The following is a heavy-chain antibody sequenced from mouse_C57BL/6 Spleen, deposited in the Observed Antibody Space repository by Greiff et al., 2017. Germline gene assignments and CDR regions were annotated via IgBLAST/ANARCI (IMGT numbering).Heavy chain of an antibody. V-gene: IGHV1-64*01. CDR1: GYTFTSYW. Sequence: QVQLQQPGAELVKPGASVKLSCKASGYTFTSYWMHWVKQRPGQGLEWIGMIHPNSGSTNYNEKFKSKATLTVDKSSSTAYMQLSSLTSEDSAVYYGEREGRLPSDYWGQGTTLTVSS. D-gene: IGHD2-1*01. J-gene: IGHJ2*01. CDR2: IHPNSGST. CDR3: EREGRLPSDY.